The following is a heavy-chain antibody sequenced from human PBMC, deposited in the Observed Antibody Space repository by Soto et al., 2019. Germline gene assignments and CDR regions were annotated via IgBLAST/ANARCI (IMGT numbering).Heavy chain of an antibody. CDR3: SKEGLFWSGSFDS. V-gene: IGHV3-30-3*02. J-gene: IGHJ4*02. CDR1: GFTFRSYP. CDR2: VSYDGITK. D-gene: IGHD3-3*01. Sequence: VGSLRLSCAASGFTFRSYPMHWVRQAPGKGLEWVAIVSYDGITKYADSVKGRFTISRDNSNNTLFLQMNSLRTEDTAVYYCSKEGLFWSGSFDSWGQGTLVTVS.